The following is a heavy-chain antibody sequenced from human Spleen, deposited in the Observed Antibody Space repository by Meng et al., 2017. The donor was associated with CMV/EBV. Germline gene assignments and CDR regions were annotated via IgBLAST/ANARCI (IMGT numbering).Heavy chain of an antibody. V-gene: IGHV3-30*02. D-gene: IGHD2-2*01. CDR2: IRYDGSTK. CDR3: AKDRSASNYYGLDV. Sequence: GESLKISCAASGFTFSSYGMHWVRQAPGKGLECVAFIRYDGSTKYYADSVKGRFTISRDRSKNTLYLQMNSLRPEDTAVYYCAKDRSASNYYGLDVWGQGTTVTVSS. CDR1: GFTFSSYG. J-gene: IGHJ6*02.